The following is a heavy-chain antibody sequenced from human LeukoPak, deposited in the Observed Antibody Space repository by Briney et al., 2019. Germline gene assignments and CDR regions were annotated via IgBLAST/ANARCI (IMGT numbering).Heavy chain of an antibody. V-gene: IGHV3-23*01. J-gene: IGHJ5*02. CDR1: GFTFSSYA. Sequence: GGSLRLSCAASGFTFSSYAMSWVRQAPGKGLEWVSAISGSGGSTYYPDSVKGRFTISRDNSKNTLYLQMNSLGAEDTAVYYCAKDPYVGSGSYFSVRFGKFDPWGQGTLVTVSS. CDR3: AKDPYVGSGSYFSVRFGKFDP. CDR2: ISGSGGST. D-gene: IGHD3-10*01.